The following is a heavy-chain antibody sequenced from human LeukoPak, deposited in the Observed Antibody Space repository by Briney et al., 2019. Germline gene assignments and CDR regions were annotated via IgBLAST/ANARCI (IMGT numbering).Heavy chain of an antibody. V-gene: IGHV4-39*07. CDR2: IYYSGST. J-gene: IGHJ4*02. CDR3: ASRTYDLLDY. Sequence: SETLSLTCTVSGGSISSSSYYWGWIRQPPGKGLEWIGSIYYSGSTYYNPSLKSRVTISVDTSKNQFSLKLSSVTAADTAVYYCASRTYDLLDYWGQGTLVTVSS. D-gene: IGHD3-3*01. CDR1: GGSISSSSYY.